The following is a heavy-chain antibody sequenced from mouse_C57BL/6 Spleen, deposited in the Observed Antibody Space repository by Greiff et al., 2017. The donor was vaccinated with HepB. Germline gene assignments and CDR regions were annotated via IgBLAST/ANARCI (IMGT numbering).Heavy chain of an antibody. CDR3: ARAPTVTLYHYAMDY. Sequence: EVKLMESGPGMVKPSQSLSLTCTVTGYSITSGYDWHWIRHFPGNKLEWMGYISYSGSTNYNPSLKSRISITHDTSKNHFFLKLNSVTTEDTATYYCARAPTVTLYHYAMDYWGQGTSVTVSS. CDR2: ISYSGST. V-gene: IGHV3-1*01. CDR1: GYSITSGYD. D-gene: IGHD2-13*01. J-gene: IGHJ4*01.